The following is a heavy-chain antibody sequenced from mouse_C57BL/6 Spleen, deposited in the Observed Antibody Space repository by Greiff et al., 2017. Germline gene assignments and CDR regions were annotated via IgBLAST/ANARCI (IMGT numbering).Heavy chain of an antibody. J-gene: IGHJ1*03. V-gene: IGHV5-9*01. D-gene: IGHD1-1*01. Sequence: DVKLVESGGGLVKPGGSLKLSCAASGFTFSSYTMSWVRQTPEKRLEWVATISGGGGNTYYPDSVKGRFTISRDNAKNTLYLQMSSLRSEDAALYYCARHPPVTTVVAHDWYFDVWGTGTTVTVSS. CDR1: GFTFSSYT. CDR2: ISGGGGNT. CDR3: ARHPPVTTVVAHDWYFDV.